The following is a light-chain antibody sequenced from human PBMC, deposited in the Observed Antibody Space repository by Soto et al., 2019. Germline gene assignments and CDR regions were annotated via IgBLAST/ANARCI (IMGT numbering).Light chain of an antibody. V-gene: IGKV3-15*01. CDR3: QQYSSYWT. J-gene: IGKJ1*01. CDR1: QGVGIT. CDR2: NAF. Sequence: EIVMTQSPATLSVSPGEGVTLSCRASQGVGITLAWYQQKPGQTPRLLIYNAFTRATGIPARFSGSGSGTEFTLTISSLQPDDFATYYCQQYSSYWTFGQGTKVEIK.